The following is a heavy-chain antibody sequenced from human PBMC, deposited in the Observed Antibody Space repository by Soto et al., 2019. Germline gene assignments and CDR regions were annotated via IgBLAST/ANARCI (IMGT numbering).Heavy chain of an antibody. D-gene: IGHD6-19*01. J-gene: IGHJ3*02. CDR3: ASGSAFSSGWTFDAFDI. CDR1: GFTFSSYS. V-gene: IGHV3-48*02. CDR2: ISSSSSTI. Sequence: GGSLRLSCAASGFTFSSYSMNLVRQAPGKGLEWVSYISSSSSTIYYADSVKGRFTISRDNAKNSLYLQMNSLRDEDTAVYYCASGSAFSSGWTFDAFDIWGQGTMVTVSS.